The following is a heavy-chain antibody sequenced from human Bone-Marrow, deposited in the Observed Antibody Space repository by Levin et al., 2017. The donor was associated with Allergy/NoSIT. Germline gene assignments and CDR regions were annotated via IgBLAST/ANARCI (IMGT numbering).Heavy chain of an antibody. CDR3: AREGFYGDSYFDY. CDR1: GFTFDDSG. CDR2: INWNGGST. V-gene: IGHV3-20*01. Sequence: LSLPCAASGFTFDDSGMSWVRQAPGKGLEWVSGINWNGGSTGYADSVKGRFTISRDNAKNSLYLQMNSLRAEDTALYHCAREGFYGDSYFDYWGQGTLVTVSS. D-gene: IGHD4-17*01. J-gene: IGHJ4*02.